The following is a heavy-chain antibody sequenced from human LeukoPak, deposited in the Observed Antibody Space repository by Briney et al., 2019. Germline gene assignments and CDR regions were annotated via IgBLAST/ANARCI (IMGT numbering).Heavy chain of an antibody. J-gene: IGHJ4*02. D-gene: IGHD3-3*01. CDR3: AKENTIFGVVIIPFDY. CDR1: GFTFSSYA. CDR2: ISGSGGST. V-gene: IGHV3-23*01. Sequence: GGSLRLSCAASGFTFSSYAMSWVRQAPGKGLEWVSAISGSGGSTYYADSVKGRFTISRDNSKNMLYLQMNSLRAEDTAVYYCAKENTIFGVVIIPFDYWGQGTLATVSS.